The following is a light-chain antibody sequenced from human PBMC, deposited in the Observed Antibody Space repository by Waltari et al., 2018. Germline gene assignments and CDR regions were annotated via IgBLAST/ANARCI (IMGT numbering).Light chain of an antibody. CDR2: GAS. V-gene: IGKV3-15*01. Sequence: EIVMTQSPVTLSVSPGQRVTLPCRASQRVGSNLAWYQHTPGQAPSLLIFGASTRATGIPARFSGSGSGTDFALTISGLQSEDYAVYYCQQYNMWPRTFGQGTRVEIE. CDR1: QRVGSN. J-gene: IGKJ1*01. CDR3: QQYNMWPRT.